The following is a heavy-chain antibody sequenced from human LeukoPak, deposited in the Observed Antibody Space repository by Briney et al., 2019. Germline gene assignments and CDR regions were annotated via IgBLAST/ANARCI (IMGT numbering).Heavy chain of an antibody. J-gene: IGHJ4*02. CDR1: NGSITSSY. Sequence: SETLSLTCTVSNGSITSSYWTWIRQPPGKGLEWIGYISYNGGPTYNPSLKSRVTISLDRSMNQFSLKLTSVTAADTAVYYCARDQLGFDHWGQGALVTVSS. CDR3: ARDQLGFDH. V-gene: IGHV4-59*01. D-gene: IGHD7-27*01. CDR2: ISYNGGP.